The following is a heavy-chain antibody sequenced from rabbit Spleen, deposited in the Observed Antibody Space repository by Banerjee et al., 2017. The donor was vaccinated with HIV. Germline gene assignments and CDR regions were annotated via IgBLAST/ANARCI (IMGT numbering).Heavy chain of an antibody. V-gene: IGHV1S40*01. D-gene: IGHD8-1*01. CDR3: ARDGAGGSYFDL. CDR1: GFSFSSRYY. Sequence: QSLEESGGDLVKPGASLTLTCTASGFSFSSRYYMCWVRQAPGKGLEWIGYIDPVFGITYYASWVNGRFSISRENAQNTGFLQMTSLTAADTATYFCARDGAGGSYFDLWGPGTLVTVS. J-gene: IGHJ4*01. CDR2: IDPVFGIT.